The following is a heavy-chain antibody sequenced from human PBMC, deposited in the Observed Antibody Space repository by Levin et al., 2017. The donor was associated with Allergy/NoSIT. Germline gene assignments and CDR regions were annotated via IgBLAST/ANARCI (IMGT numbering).Heavy chain of an antibody. CDR1: GGTFSSYA. CDR3: ARVSRSLGYYYYMDV. CDR2: IIPILGIA. V-gene: IGHV1-69*04. Sequence: ASVKVSCKASGGTFSSYAISWVRQAPGQGLEWMGRIIPILGIANYAQKFQGRVTITADKSTSTAYMELSSLRSEDTAVYYCARVSRSLGYYYYMDVWGKGTTVTVSS. J-gene: IGHJ6*03. D-gene: IGHD3-10*01.